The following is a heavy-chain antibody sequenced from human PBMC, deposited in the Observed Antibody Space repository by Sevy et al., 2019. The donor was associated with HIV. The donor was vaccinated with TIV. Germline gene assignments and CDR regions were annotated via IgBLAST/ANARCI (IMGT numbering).Heavy chain of an antibody. J-gene: IGHJ6*03. Sequence: SETLSLTCTVSGGSISSYYWSWIRQPAGKGLEWIGRIYTSGSTNYNPSLKSRVTMSVDTSKNQFSLKLSSVTAADTAVYYCARETDYYGSEKARRYYYYMDVWGKGTTVTVSS. CDR2: IYTSGST. D-gene: IGHD3-10*01. V-gene: IGHV4-4*07. CDR3: ARETDYYGSEKARRYYYYMDV. CDR1: GGSISSYY.